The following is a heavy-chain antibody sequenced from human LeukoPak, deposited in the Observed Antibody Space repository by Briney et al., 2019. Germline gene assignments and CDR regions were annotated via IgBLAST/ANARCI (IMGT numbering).Heavy chain of an antibody. CDR3: ARRGGPQVLYYYYYMDV. J-gene: IGHJ6*03. D-gene: IGHD4/OR15-4a*01. CDR2: VSAYNANT. V-gene: IGHV1-18*01. Sequence: ASVKVSCKASGYTFASYGISWVRQAPGQGLEWMGWVSAYNANTNYAQKLQGRVTMTTDTSTSTAYMELRSLRSDDTAVYYCARRGGPQVLYYYYYMDVWGKGTTVTVSS. CDR1: GYTFASYG.